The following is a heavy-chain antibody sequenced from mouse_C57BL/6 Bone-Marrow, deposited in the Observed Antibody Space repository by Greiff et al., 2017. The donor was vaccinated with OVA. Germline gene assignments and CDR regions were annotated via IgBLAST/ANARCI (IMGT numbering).Heavy chain of an antibody. CDR2: INPNNGGT. D-gene: IGHD2-4*01. J-gene: IGHJ2*01. Sequence: EVQLQQSGPELVKPGASVKISCKASGYTFTDYYMNWVKQSHGKSLEWIGDINPNNGGTSYNQKFKGKATLTVDKSSSTAYMELRSLTSEDSAVYYCAKIYDYDKDYWGQGTTLTVSS. V-gene: IGHV1-26*01. CDR3: AKIYDYDKDY. CDR1: GYTFTDYY.